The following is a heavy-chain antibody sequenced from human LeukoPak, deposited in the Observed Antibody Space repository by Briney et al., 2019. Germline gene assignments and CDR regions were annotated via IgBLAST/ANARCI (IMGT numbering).Heavy chain of an antibody. CDR2: IKQDGSEK. CDR3: AMLCSGSSDPARFY. Sequence: GGSLRLSCAASGFTFSSYWMSWVRQAPGKGLEWVANIKQDGSEKYYVDSVKGRFTISRDNAKNSLYLQMNSLRAEDTAVYYCAMLCSGSSDPARFYWGQGTLVTVSS. D-gene: IGHD6-6*01. J-gene: IGHJ4*02. CDR1: GFTFSSYW. V-gene: IGHV3-7*01.